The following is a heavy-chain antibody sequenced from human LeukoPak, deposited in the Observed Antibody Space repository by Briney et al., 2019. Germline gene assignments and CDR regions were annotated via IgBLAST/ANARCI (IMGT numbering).Heavy chain of an antibody. D-gene: IGHD4-17*01. CDR1: GGTFSSYA. CDR2: IIPIFGTA. CDR3: ARDRKDYGDYEGFNY. V-gene: IGHV1-69*06. J-gene: IGHJ4*02. Sequence: SVKVSCKASGGTFSSYAISWVRQAPGQGLEWMGGIIPIFGTADYAQKFQGRVTITADKSTSTAYMELSSLRSEDTAVYYCARDRKDYGDYEGFNYWGQGTLVTVSS.